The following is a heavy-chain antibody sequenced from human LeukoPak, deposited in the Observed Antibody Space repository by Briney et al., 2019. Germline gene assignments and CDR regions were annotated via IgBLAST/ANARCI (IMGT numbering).Heavy chain of an antibody. CDR1: GASTSDKY. CDR3: AQTTGWPGFDF. Sequence: PSETLSLTCSASGASTSDKYWSWIRQSPGRALEWIGYIYNGRNTKYNPSLTSRVTISVDTSKNQFSLSLTSVTAADTAMYYCAQTTGWPGFDFWGPGALVTVSS. D-gene: IGHD6-19*01. J-gene: IGHJ4*02. CDR2: IYNGRNT. V-gene: IGHV4-59*08.